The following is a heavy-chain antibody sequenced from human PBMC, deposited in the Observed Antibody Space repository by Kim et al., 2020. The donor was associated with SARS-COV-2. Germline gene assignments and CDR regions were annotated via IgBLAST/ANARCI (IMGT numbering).Heavy chain of an antibody. CDR2: IYSGGST. J-gene: IGHJ4*02. CDR1: GFTVSNNY. V-gene: IGHV3-53*01. D-gene: IGHD3-16*01. CDR3: ARDGGKQTYYFDY. Sequence: GGSLRLSCAASGFTVSNNYMNWLRQAPGKGLEWVSVIYSGGSTNYADSAKGRFTISRDNSKNTLYLQMNSLRPEDTAIYYCARDGGKQTYYFDYWGQGTLVTVSS.